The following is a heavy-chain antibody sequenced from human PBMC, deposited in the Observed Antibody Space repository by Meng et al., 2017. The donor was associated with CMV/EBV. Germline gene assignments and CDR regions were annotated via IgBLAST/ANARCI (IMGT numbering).Heavy chain of an antibody. D-gene: IGHD6-25*01. CDR1: GFNFETYA. CDR2: ISWNSGNV. V-gene: IGHV3-9*01. Sequence: GGSLRLSCTGSGFNFETYAMHWVRQAPGKGLEWVSWISWNSGNVGYADSVEGRFTISRDNAKKSVYLQMNSLRPEDTALYYCAKGPGYQAAKFYFDYWGQGTLVTVSS. J-gene: IGHJ4*02. CDR3: AKGPGYQAAKFYFDY.